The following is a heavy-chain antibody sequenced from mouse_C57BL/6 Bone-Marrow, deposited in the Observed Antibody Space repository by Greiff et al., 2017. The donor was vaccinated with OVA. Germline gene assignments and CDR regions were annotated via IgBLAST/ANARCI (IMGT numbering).Heavy chain of an antibody. CDR2: IYPRSGNT. CDR3: ADWDDWYFDV. D-gene: IGHD4-1*01. V-gene: IGHV1-81*01. J-gene: IGHJ1*03. Sequence: QVQLQQSGAELARPGASVKLSCKASGYTFTSYGISWVKQRTGQGLEWIGEIYPRSGNTYYNEKFKGKATLTADKSSSTAYMELRSLTSEDAAVYFCADWDDWYFDVWGTGTTVTVSS. CDR1: GYTFTSYG.